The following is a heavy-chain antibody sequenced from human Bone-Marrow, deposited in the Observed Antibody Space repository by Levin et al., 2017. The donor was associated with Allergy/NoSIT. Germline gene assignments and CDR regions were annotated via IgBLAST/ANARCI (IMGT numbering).Heavy chain of an antibody. V-gene: IGHV1-2*06. CDR1: GHIFTGHS. J-gene: IGHJ4*02. D-gene: IGHD3-16*01. CDR2: INTKSGGT. Sequence: GESLKISCKASGHIFTGHSIHWVRQAPGQGLEWMGRINTKSGGTNYAQKFQGRVTMTRDSSTGTTYMELTRLRSDDTAVFYCHYDFVWGSYGEDYWGQGTLVTVSS. CDR3: HYDFVWGSYGEDY.